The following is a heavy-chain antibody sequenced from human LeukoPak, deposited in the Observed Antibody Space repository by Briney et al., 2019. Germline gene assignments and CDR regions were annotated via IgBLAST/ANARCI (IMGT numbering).Heavy chain of an antibody. CDR3: ARETTYSYDF. D-gene: IGHD3-10*01. V-gene: IGHV3-33*01. CDR1: GFTFSNYG. CDR2: IWYDGTNK. J-gene: IGHJ4*02. Sequence: GGSLRLSCAASGFTFSNYGMHWVRQAPGKGLEWVAVIWYDGTNKYYADSVKGRFTISRDNSKYTMYLQMNSLRAEDTALYYCARETTYSYDFWGQGTLVTVSS.